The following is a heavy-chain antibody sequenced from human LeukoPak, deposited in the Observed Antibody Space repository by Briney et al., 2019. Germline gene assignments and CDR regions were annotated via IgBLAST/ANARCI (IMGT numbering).Heavy chain of an antibody. Sequence: GGSLRLSCVASGFTFSSCAMSWVRQAPGKGLECVSTISGTGGSTYYADSVKGRFTISRDNSKNTLYLQMNSLRAEDTAVYYCARDPTIFGVVTVPGYYFDYWGQGTLVTVSS. V-gene: IGHV3-23*01. D-gene: IGHD3-3*01. CDR1: GFTFSSCA. CDR3: ARDPTIFGVVTVPGYYFDY. CDR2: ISGTGGST. J-gene: IGHJ4*02.